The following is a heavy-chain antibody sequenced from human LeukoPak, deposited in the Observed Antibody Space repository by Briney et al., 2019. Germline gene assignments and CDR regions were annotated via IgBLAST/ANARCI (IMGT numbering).Heavy chain of an antibody. J-gene: IGHJ6*03. CDR1: GGSISSGSYY. CDR2: IYTSGST. CDR3: ARVVSAAPYYYYYYMDV. Sequence: SETLSLTCTVSGGSISSGSYYWSWIRQPAGKGLEWIGRIYTSGSTNYNPSLKSRVTISVDTSKNQFSLKLSSVTAADTAVYYCARVVSAAPYYYYYYMDVWGKGTTVTVS. V-gene: IGHV4-61*02. D-gene: IGHD2-2*01.